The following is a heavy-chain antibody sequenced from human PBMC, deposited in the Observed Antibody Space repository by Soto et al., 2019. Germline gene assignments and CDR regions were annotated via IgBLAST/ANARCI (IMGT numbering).Heavy chain of an antibody. D-gene: IGHD1-7*01. CDR1: GFTFSSYG. Sequence: EVQLLESGGGLVQPGGSLRLSCAASGFTFSSYGMTWVRQAPGKGLEWVSFSSATGAGTYYADSVKGRFTISRDNSKTTRYRQMTSLRADDTAVYYCAKDRRAGGNYGFYSDFWGQGALVIVSS. V-gene: IGHV3-23*01. CDR3: AKDRRAGGNYGFYSDF. CDR2: SSATGAGT. J-gene: IGHJ4*02.